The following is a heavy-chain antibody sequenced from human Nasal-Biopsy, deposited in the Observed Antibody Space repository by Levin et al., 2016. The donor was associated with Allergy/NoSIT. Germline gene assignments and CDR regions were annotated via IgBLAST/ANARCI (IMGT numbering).Heavy chain of an antibody. CDR1: GFTFSSYA. CDR2: ISGGGGST. J-gene: IGHJ4*02. Sequence: GGSLKISCAASGFTFSSYAMSWVRQAPGKGLEWVSAISGGGGSTYYADSVKGRFTISRDNSKNTLYLQLISLRAEDTAVYYCAKEDSSSSRYYFEYWGQGTLVTVSS. CDR3: AKEDSSSSRYYFEY. V-gene: IGHV3-23*01. D-gene: IGHD6-6*01.